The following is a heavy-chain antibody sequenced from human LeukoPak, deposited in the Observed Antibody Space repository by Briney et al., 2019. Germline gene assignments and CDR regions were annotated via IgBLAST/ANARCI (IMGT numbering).Heavy chain of an antibody. CDR2: IYYSGST. CDR1: GGSISSYY. D-gene: IGHD3-10*01. V-gene: IGHV4-59*08. J-gene: IGHJ3*02. CDR3: ARGYYYGSGSYGEGAFDI. Sequence: SETLSLTCTVSGGSISSYYWSWIRQPPGKGLEWIGYIYYSGSTNYNPSLKSRVTISVDTSKNQFSLKLSSVTAADTAVYHCARGYYYGSGSYGEGAFDIWGQGTMVTVSS.